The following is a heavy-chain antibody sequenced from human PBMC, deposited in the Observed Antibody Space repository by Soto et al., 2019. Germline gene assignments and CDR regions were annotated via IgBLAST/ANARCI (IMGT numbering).Heavy chain of an antibody. CDR3: ARTGGMDV. J-gene: IGHJ6*02. CDR1: GGSFSGYY. CDR2: INHSGDT. Sequence: QVQLQQWGAGLLKPSETLSLTCAVYGGSFSGYYWSWLRQTPEKGLEWIGEINHSGDTKYNPTLESRVTISVDTSKNQFSLTVNSVSAADTAGYYCARTGGMDVWGQGATVTVSS. V-gene: IGHV4-34*01.